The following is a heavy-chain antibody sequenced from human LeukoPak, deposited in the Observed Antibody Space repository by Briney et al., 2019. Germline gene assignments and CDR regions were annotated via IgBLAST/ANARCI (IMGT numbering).Heavy chain of an antibody. CDR3: ARGVWFGEEGSDY. CDR2: ISYDGSNK. J-gene: IGHJ4*02. D-gene: IGHD3-10*01. CDR1: GFTFSNYA. V-gene: IGHV3-30-3*01. Sequence: GGSLRLSCTASGFTFSNYAMSWVRQAPGKGLEWVAVISYDGSNKYYADSVKGRFTISRDNSKNTLYLQMNSLRAEDTAVYYCARGVWFGEEGSDYWGQGTLVTVSS.